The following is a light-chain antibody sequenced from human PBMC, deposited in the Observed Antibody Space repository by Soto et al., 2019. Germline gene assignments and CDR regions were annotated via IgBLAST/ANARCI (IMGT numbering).Light chain of an antibody. CDR1: QDISNH. Sequence: DIQLTQSPSSLSASVGDRVTITCQASQDISNHLNWYQQKPGKAHNLLIYDASDLETVVPSRFSGGGSGTFFSFTINSLQPEDSATYYCQKHDGVPLFGPGTKVEIK. V-gene: IGKV1-33*01. CDR2: DAS. J-gene: IGKJ3*01. CDR3: QKHDGVPL.